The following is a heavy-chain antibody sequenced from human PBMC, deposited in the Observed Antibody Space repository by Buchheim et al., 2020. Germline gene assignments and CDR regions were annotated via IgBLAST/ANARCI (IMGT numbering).Heavy chain of an antibody. J-gene: IGHJ6*02. Sequence: QVQLVESGGGVVQPGRSLRLSCAASGFTFSSYAMHWVRQAPGKGLEWVAVISYDGSNKYYADSVKGRFTISRDNSKNTLYLQMNNLRAEDTAVYYCAKVKEADLESYWYGMDVWGQGTT. CDR2: ISYDGSNK. V-gene: IGHV3-30*04. D-gene: IGHD2-15*01. CDR1: GFTFSSYA. CDR3: AKVKEADLESYWYGMDV.